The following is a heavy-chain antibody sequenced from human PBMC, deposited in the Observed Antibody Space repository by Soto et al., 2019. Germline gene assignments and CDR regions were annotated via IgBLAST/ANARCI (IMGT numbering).Heavy chain of an antibody. J-gene: IGHJ4*02. CDR1: GYTFTSYA. V-gene: IGHV1-3*01. CDR3: ARPYGDYVSPFYYFDY. D-gene: IGHD4-17*01. Sequence: QVQLVQSGAEVKKPGASVKVSCKASGYTFTSYAMHSVRQAPGQRLEWMGWINAGNGNTKYSQKFQGRVTITRDTSASPAYMELSSLRSEDTAVYYCARPYGDYVSPFYYFDYWCPGTLFTVSS. CDR2: INAGNGNT.